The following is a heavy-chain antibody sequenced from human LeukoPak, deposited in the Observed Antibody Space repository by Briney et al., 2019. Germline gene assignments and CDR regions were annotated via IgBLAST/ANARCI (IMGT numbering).Heavy chain of an antibody. CDR2: IKQDGSEK. J-gene: IGHJ1*01. CDR1: GFTFSSYW. Sequence: PGGSLRLSCATSGFTFSSYWMSWVRQAPGKGLEWVANIKQDGSEKYYVDSVKGRFTISRDNSKNTLYLQMTSLRAEDTAVYYCAKDRSGSLEYFQLWGQGTLVTVTS. D-gene: IGHD1-26*01. CDR3: AKDRSGSLEYFQL. V-gene: IGHV3-7*01.